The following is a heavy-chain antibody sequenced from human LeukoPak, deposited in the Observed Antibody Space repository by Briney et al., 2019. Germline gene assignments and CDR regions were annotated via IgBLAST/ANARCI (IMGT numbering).Heavy chain of an antibody. D-gene: IGHD2-15*01. J-gene: IGHJ5*02. CDR2: ISAYNGNT. CDR3: ARVSRGVVVVAATGWFDP. V-gene: IGHV1-18*01. Sequence: ASVKVSCKASGYTFTSYGISWVRQAPGQGLEWMGWISAYNGNTNYAQKLQGRVTVTTDTSTSTAYMELRSLRSDDAAVYYCARVSRGVVVVAATGWFDPWGQGTLVTVSS. CDR1: GYTFTSYG.